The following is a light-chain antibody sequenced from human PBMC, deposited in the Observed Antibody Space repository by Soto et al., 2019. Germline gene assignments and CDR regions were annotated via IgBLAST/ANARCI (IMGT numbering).Light chain of an antibody. Sequence: QSALTQPASGSGSPGQSITISCAGTSSDVGSYNLVSWYQQHPGKAPKHMIYEGSTRPSGVSNRFSGSKSGNTASLTIAGLQAEDEADYYCCSYAGSSTLYVFGTGTKLTVL. CDR1: SSDVGSYNL. J-gene: IGLJ1*01. CDR3: CSYAGSSTLYV. V-gene: IGLV2-23*01. CDR2: EGS.